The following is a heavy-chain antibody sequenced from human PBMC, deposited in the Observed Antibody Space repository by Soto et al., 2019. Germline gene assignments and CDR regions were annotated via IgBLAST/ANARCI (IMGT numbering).Heavy chain of an antibody. Sequence: PSETLSLTCAVYGGSFSDYYWSWIRQPPGKGLEWIGEISHSGSTNYNPSLKSRVTISIDTSKNQFSLMLSSVTAADTAVYFCARAIEAAGTKCFGLWGRGTLVTVSS. CDR3: ARAIEAAGTKCFGL. D-gene: IGHD6-13*01. CDR2: ISHSGST. CDR1: GGSFSDYY. V-gene: IGHV4-34*01. J-gene: IGHJ2*01.